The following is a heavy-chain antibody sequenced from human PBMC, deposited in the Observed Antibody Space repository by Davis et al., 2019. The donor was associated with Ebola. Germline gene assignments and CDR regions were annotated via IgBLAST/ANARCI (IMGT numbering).Heavy chain of an antibody. CDR2: IYTSGST. V-gene: IGHV4-4*07. CDR1: GGSISSYY. Sequence: PSETLSLTCTVSGGSISSYYWSWIRQPAGKGLEWIGRIYTSGSTNYNPSLKSRVTMSVDTSKNQFSLKLSSVTAADTAVYYCALRLLGRRFRDDDAFDIWGQGTMVTVSS. D-gene: IGHD7-27*01. J-gene: IGHJ3*02. CDR3: ALRLLGRRFRDDDAFDI.